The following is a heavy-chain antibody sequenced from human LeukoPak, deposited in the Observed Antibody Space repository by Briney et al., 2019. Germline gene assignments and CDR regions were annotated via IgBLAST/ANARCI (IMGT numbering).Heavy chain of an antibody. CDR3: ARGAENYSSSSRCYYYYMDV. CDR2: IYTSGST. J-gene: IGHJ6*03. Sequence: PSETLSLTCTVSGGSISSYYWSWIRQPAGKGLEWIGRIYTSGSTNYNPSLKSRVTMSVDTSKNQFSLKLSSVTAADTAVYYCARGAENYSSSSRCYYYYMDVWGKGTTVTVSS. D-gene: IGHD6-6*01. V-gene: IGHV4-4*07. CDR1: GGSISSYY.